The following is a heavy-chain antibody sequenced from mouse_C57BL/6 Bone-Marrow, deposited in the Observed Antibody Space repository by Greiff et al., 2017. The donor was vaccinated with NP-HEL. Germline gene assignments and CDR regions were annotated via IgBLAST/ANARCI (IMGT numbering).Heavy chain of an antibody. CDR2: IYYSGTI. J-gene: IGHJ2*01. CDR3: ARENYGSFDY. CDR1: GISITTGNYR. V-gene: IGHV3-5*01. Sequence: EVQLQQSGPGLVKPSQTVFLTCTVTGISITTGNYRWSWIRQFPGNKLEWIGYIYYSGTITYNPSLTSPTTITRDTPKNQFFLEMNSVTAEDTATYYCARENYGSFDYWGQGTTLTVSS. D-gene: IGHD1-1*01.